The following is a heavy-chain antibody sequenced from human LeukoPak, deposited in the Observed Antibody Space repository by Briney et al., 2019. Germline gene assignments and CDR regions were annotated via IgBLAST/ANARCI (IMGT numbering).Heavy chain of an antibody. D-gene: IGHD4-17*01. Sequence: GGSLRLSCAASGFTFSSYAMSWVRQAPGKGLEWVSAISGSGGSTYYADSVKGRFTISRDNSKNTLYLQMNSLRAEDTAVYYCAREGAYGDYDPGYYFDYWGQGTLVTVSS. CDR2: ISGSGGST. V-gene: IGHV3-23*01. J-gene: IGHJ4*02. CDR1: GFTFSSYA. CDR3: AREGAYGDYDPGYYFDY.